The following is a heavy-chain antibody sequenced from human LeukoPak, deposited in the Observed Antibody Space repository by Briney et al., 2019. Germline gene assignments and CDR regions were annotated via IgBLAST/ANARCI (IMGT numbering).Heavy chain of an antibody. CDR1: GGSISSYY. V-gene: IGHV4-59*08. D-gene: IGHD5-18*01. Sequence: SETLSLTCTVSGGSISSYYWSWIRQPPGKGLEWIGYIYYSGSINYNPSLKSRVTISVDTSKNQFSLKLSSVTAADTAVYYCARHAPPEAAMLDWGQGTLVTVSS. J-gene: IGHJ4*02. CDR3: ARHAPPEAAMLD. CDR2: IYYSGSI.